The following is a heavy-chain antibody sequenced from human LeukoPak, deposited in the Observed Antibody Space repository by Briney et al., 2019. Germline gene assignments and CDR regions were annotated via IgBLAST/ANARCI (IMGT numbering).Heavy chain of an antibody. CDR2: IYYSGST. V-gene: IGHV4-59*01. CDR3: AALSEARGYSYGIFDY. CDR1: GGAISSYY. D-gene: IGHD5-18*01. J-gene: IGHJ4*02. Sequence: SETLSLTCTASGGAISSYYWSWIRQPPGKGLEWIGYIYYSGSTNYNPSLKSRVTISVDTSKNRFSLKLSSVTAADTAVYYCAALSEARGYSYGIFDYWGQGTLVTVSS.